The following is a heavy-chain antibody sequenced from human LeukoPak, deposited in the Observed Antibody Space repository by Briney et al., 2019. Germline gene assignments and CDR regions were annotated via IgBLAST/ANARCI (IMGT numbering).Heavy chain of an antibody. CDR3: ARQIASMVRGITLQYFDY. Sequence: SGTLSLTCAVSGGSISTSNWWRWVRQPPGKDLEWIGTIYYSGSTYYNPSLKSRITISVDTSRNQFSLKLSSVTAADTAVYYCARQIASMVRGITLQYFDYWGQGTLVTVSS. CDR2: IYYSGST. D-gene: IGHD3-10*01. CDR1: GGSISTSNW. V-gene: IGHV4-39*01. J-gene: IGHJ4*02.